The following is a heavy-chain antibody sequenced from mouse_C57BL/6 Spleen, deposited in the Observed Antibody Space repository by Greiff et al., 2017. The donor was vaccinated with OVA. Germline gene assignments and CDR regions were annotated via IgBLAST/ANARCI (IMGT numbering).Heavy chain of an antibody. CDR1: GFSLTSYA. V-gene: IGHV2-9-1*01. J-gene: IGHJ4*01. Sequence: VQLQQSGPGLVAPSQSLSITCTVSGFSLTSYAISWVRQPPGKDLEWLGVIWTGGGTNYNSALKSRLSIRKDNTKRQVFLKMNSLQTDDTARYYCARGGDKDYAMDYWGQGTSVTVSS. CDR2: IWTGGGT. CDR3: ARGGDKDYAMDY.